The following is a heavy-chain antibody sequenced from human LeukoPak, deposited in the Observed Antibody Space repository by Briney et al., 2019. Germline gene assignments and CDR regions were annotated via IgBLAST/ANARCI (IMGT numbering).Heavy chain of an antibody. CDR1: GFTFTTYS. J-gene: IGHJ3*02. CDR3: ARAGYNDAFDI. CDR2: ISSTSSYI. D-gene: IGHD5-24*01. V-gene: IGHV3-21*01. Sequence: GGSLRLSCVASGFTFTTYSLNWVRQAPGKGLEWVSSISSTSSYIYYADSVKGRFTISRDNAKNSLYLQMNSLRAEDTAVYYCARAGYNDAFDIWGQGTMVTVSS.